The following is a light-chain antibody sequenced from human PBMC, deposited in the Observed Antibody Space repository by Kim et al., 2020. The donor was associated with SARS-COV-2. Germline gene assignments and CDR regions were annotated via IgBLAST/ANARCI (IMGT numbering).Light chain of an antibody. J-gene: IGLJ2*01. CDR1: SLRSYY. V-gene: IGLV3-19*01. CDR3: NSRDSNDNVV. Sequence: VALGQTVRITCQGDSLRSYYATWYQQKPGQTPILVIYGKNNRPSGIPDRFSGSSSGNTASLTITGTQAGDEADYYCNSRDSNDNVVFGGGTKLTVL. CDR2: GKN.